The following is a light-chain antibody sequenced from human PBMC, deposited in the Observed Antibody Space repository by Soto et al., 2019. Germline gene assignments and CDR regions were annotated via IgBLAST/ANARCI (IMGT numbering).Light chain of an antibody. CDR2: GAS. CDR1: QSVRTN. CDR3: QQYHNWPPIT. J-gene: IGKJ5*01. V-gene: IGKV3-15*01. Sequence: EVMMKQLPDTVSVTAGETVTLSCGASQSVRTNLAWYQQRPGQAPRLLINGASTRATGVPARFSGWGSGTEFTLTISSLQSEDFAVYYCQQYHNWPPITFGQGTRLEI.